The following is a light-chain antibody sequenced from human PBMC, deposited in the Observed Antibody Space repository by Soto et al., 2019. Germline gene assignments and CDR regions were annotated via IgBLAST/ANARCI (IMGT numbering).Light chain of an antibody. V-gene: IGLV2-11*01. J-gene: IGLJ1*01. Sequence: QSALTQPRSVSGSPGQSVLISCTGTSNDVGAYNYVSWYQQHPGRAPKLVIYDVFKRPSGIPARFSGSKSGNTASLTISGLQAEDEADYYCSSYTSLSTVVFGTGTKVTVL. CDR2: DVF. CDR1: SNDVGAYNY. CDR3: SSYTSLSTVV.